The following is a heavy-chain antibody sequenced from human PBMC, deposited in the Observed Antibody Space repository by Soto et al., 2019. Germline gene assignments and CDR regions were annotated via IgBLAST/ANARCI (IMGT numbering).Heavy chain of an antibody. CDR3: ARGGWRLMYC. J-gene: IGHJ4*02. CDR1: GGSISSYY. V-gene: IGHV4-59*08. CDR2: TYYSGST. Sequence: QVQLQESGPGLVKPSETLSLTCTVSGGSISSYYWSWIRQPPGKGLEWIGYTYYSGSTNYNPSLTSRATLSVATSKNQFSLKLSSVSAADTAVDYCARGGWRLMYCWGQGTLVTVSS. D-gene: IGHD2-21*02.